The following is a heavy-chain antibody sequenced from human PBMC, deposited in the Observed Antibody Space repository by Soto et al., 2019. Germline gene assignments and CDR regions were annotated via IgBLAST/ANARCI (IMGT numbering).Heavy chain of an antibody. Sequence: QVQLVQSGAEVKKPGASVKVSCKASGYTFTSYGISWVRQAPGQGLEWMGWISAYNGNTNYAQKLQGRVTMTTDTSTSTADMELRSRRSDDTAVYYCAREGDYYDSSGYSAYYYYYGMDVWGQGTTVTVSS. CDR2: ISAYNGNT. CDR3: AREGDYYDSSGYSAYYYYYGMDV. CDR1: GYTFTSYG. V-gene: IGHV1-18*01. D-gene: IGHD3-22*01. J-gene: IGHJ6*02.